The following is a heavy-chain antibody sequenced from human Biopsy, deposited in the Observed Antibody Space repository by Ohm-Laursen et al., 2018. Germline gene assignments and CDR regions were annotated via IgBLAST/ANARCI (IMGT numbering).Heavy chain of an antibody. Sequence: SQTLSLTCAVDGGSFSGYDWTWIRQPPGEGLEWVGEINHSGRTNYNPSLKSRVTISVDTSKNQFSLKVRSVTAADTAVYYCVRGVDYYDPYHYYALDVWGQGTTVTVSS. CDR2: INHSGRT. CDR3: VRGVDYYDPYHYYALDV. CDR1: GGSFSGYD. J-gene: IGHJ6*02. V-gene: IGHV4-34*01. D-gene: IGHD3-22*01.